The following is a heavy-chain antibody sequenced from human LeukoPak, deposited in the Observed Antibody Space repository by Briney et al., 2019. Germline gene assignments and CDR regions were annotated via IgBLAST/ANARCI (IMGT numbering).Heavy chain of an antibody. J-gene: IGHJ6*03. V-gene: IGHV4-4*07. Sequence: SETLFLTCTVSGGSISSYYWSWIRQPAGKGLEWIGRIYTSGSTNYNPSLKSRVTMSVDTSKNQFSLKLSSVPAADTAVYYCARESPYDSSGYYLLPTDYYYYYYMDVWGKGTTVTVS. CDR2: IYTSGST. CDR1: GGSISSYY. D-gene: IGHD3-22*01. CDR3: ARESPYDSSGYYLLPTDYYYYYYMDV.